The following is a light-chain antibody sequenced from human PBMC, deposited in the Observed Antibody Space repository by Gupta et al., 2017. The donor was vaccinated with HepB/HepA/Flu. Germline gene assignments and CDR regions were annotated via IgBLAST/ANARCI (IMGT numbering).Light chain of an antibody. CDR1: QSVSNN. CDR2: GAS. J-gene: IGKJ1*01. V-gene: IGKV3-15*01. CDR3: QQYINWPPRT. Sequence: EIVMTQSPATPSVSPGERATLSCRASQSVSNNLAWYQQKPGQAPRLLIYGASTRATGIPARFSGSGSGTEFTLTISSRQSEDFAVYYRQQYINWPPRTFGQGTKVEVK.